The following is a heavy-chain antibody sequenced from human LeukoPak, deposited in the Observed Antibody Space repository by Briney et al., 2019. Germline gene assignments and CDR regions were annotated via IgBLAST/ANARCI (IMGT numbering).Heavy chain of an antibody. CDR2: INWNGGST. V-gene: IGHV3-20*04. CDR1: GFTFDDYG. J-gene: IGHJ3*01. D-gene: IGHD1-26*01. Sequence: GGSLRLSCAASGFTFDDYGMSWVRQAPGKGLEWVSGINWNGGSTGYADSVKGQFTISRDNAKNSLYLQMNSLRVEDTALYYCAKDRGGSSELGDAFDVWGQGTMVRVSS. CDR3: AKDRGGSSELGDAFDV.